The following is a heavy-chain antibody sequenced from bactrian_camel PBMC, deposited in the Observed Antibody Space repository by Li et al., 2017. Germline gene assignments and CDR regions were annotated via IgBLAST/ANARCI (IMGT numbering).Heavy chain of an antibody. CDR3: ANSFVG. J-gene: IGHJ4*01. CDR1: GYTYRHYCM. V-gene: IGHV3S1*01. Sequence: VQLVESGGGLVQAGGSLRLSCAASGYTYRHYCMMGWFRQAPGKEREGVARIYTGSGTTYYADSVKGRFTISQDNAKNMVYLQINSLESEDTAVYYCANSFVGWGQGTQVTVS. D-gene: IGHD5*01. CDR2: IYTGSGTT.